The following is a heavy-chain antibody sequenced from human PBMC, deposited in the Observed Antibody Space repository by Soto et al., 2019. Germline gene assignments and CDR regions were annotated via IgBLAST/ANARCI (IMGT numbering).Heavy chain of an antibody. CDR3: AREVEGYSSSWKRNWFDP. V-gene: IGHV1-18*04. CDR2: ISAYNGNT. J-gene: IGHJ5*02. Sequence: QVQLVQSGAEVKKPGASVKVSCKASGYTFTSYGISWVRQAPGQGLKWMGLISAYNGNTNYAQKLQGRVTMTTDTSTSTAYMELRSLRSDDTAVYYCAREVEGYSSSWKRNWFDPWGQGTLVTVSS. D-gene: IGHD6-13*01. CDR1: GYTFTSYG.